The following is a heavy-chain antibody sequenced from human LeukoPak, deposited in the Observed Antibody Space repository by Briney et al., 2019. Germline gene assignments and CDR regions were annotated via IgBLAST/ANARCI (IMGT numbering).Heavy chain of an antibody. D-gene: IGHD2-2*01. CDR2: ISSSSSYI. J-gene: IGHJ3*02. V-gene: IGHV3-21*01. CDR3: ARDFWYCSSTSCYGGAFDI. Sequence: PGGSLRLSCAASGFTFSSYSMNWVRQAPGKGLEWVSSISSSSSYIYYADSVKGRFTISRDNAKNSLYLQMNSLRAEDTAVYYCARDFWYCSSTSCYGGAFDIWGQGTMVTVSS. CDR1: GFTFSSYS.